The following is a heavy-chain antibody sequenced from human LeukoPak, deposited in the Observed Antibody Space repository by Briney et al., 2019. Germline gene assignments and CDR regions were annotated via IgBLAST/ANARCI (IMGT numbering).Heavy chain of an antibody. D-gene: IGHD2-21*01. CDR2: ISYDGSNK. CDR3: AKYSVGY. V-gene: IGHV3-30*18. Sequence: GGSLRLSCAASGFTFSSYGMHWVRQAPGKGLEWVAVISYDGSNKYYADSVKGRFTISRDNSKNTLYLQMNSLRAEDTAVYYCAKYSVGYWGQGTLVTVSS. J-gene: IGHJ4*02. CDR1: GFTFSSYG.